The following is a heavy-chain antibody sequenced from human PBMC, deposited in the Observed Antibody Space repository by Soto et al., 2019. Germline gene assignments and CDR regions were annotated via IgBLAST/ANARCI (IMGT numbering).Heavy chain of an antibody. CDR3: TTGPIAVAGLGLPSAVLLPPP. CDR2: IKSKTDGGTT. CDR1: GFTFSNAW. V-gene: IGHV3-15*07. D-gene: IGHD6-19*01. Sequence: GGSLRLSCAASGFTFSNAWMNWVRQAPGKGLEWVGRIKSKTDGGTTDYAAPVKGRFTISRDDSKNMLYLQMNSLKTEDTAVYYCTTGPIAVAGLGLPSAVLLPPPWGQGTLVTVSS. J-gene: IGHJ5*02.